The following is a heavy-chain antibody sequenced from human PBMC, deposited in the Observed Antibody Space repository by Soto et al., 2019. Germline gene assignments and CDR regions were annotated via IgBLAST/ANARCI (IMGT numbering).Heavy chain of an antibody. CDR3: ARDRLAGTTFDAFDI. CDR1: GFTFSSYG. V-gene: IGHV3-33*01. D-gene: IGHD1-7*01. J-gene: IGHJ3*02. CDR2: IWYDGSNK. Sequence: QVQLVESGGGVVQPGRSLRLSCAASGFTFSSYGMHWVRQAPGKGLEWVAVIWYDGSNKCYADSVKGRFTISRDNSKNTLYLQRNSLRAEDTAVYYCARDRLAGTTFDAFDIWGQGTMVTVSS.